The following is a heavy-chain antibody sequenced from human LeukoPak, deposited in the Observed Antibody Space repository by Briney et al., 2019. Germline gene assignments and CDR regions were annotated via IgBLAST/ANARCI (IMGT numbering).Heavy chain of an antibody. D-gene: IGHD5-24*01. CDR3: AKEGRSLQTY. V-gene: IGHV3-7*03. CDR2: IKEYGTET. CDR1: GFMFSSNW. J-gene: IGHJ4*02. Sequence: GGSLRLSCAASGFMFSSNWMSWGRLASGKGLEWVANIKEYGTETYYVDSVKGRFTISRDNAKNSLYLQMNSLRVEDTAVYYCAKEGRSLQTYWGQGTLVTVSS.